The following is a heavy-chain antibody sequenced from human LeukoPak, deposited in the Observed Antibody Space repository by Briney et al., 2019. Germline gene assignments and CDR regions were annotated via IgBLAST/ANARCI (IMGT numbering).Heavy chain of an antibody. D-gene: IGHD2-15*01. V-gene: IGHV4-39*01. CDR3: ARAWDIVVVVAAPGAFDI. CDR1: GGSISSSSYY. J-gene: IGHJ3*02. Sequence: PSETLSLTCTVSGGSISSSSYYWGWIRQPPGKGLEWIGSIYYSGSTYYNPTLKSRVTISVDTSKNQFSLKLSSVTAADTAVYYCARAWDIVVVVAAPGAFDIWGQGTMVTVSS. CDR2: IYYSGST.